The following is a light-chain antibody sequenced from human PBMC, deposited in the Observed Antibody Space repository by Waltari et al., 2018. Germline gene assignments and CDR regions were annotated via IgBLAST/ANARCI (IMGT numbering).Light chain of an antibody. J-gene: IGKJ1*01. V-gene: IGKV1-39*01. Sequence: DIQMTQSPSSLSASVGDRVTITCRASQSISTYLSWYQQKPGKAPNLLIYGASNLQSGVPSRFSGRGSGTDFTLTISSLQPEDFANYYCQQSDSLPWTFGQGTKAEIK. CDR2: GAS. CDR3: QQSDSLPWT. CDR1: QSISTY.